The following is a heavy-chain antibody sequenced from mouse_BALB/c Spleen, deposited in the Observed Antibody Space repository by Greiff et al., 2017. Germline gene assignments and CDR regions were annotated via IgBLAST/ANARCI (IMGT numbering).Heavy chain of an antibody. V-gene: IGHV3-6*02. Sequence: EVKLMESGPGLVKPSQSLSLTCSVTGYSITSGYYWNWIRQFPGNKLEWMGYISYDGSNNYNPSLKNRISITRDTSKNQFFLKLNSVTTEDTATYYCANYYGSSSLWFAYWGQGTLVTVSA. CDR1: GYSITSGYY. CDR3: ANYYGSSSLWFAY. D-gene: IGHD1-1*01. CDR2: ISYDGSN. J-gene: IGHJ3*01.